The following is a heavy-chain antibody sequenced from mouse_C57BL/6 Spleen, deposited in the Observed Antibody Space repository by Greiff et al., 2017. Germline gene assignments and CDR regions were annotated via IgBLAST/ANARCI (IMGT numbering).Heavy chain of an antibody. Sequence: EVQLVESGGGLVQPGGSLKLSCAASGFTFSDYYMYWVRQTPEKRLEWVAYISNGGGSTYYPDTVKGRFTISRDNAKNTLYLQMSRLKSEDTAMYYCARQDLYYYSSSYAMDYWGQGTSVTVSS. D-gene: IGHD1-1*01. CDR1: GFTFSDYY. CDR3: ARQDLYYYSSSYAMDY. CDR2: ISNGGGST. J-gene: IGHJ4*01. V-gene: IGHV5-12*01.